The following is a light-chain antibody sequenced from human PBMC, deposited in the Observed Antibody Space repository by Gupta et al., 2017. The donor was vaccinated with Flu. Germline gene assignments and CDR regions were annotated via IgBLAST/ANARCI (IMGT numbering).Light chain of an antibody. CDR2: AAS. CDR3: RQDYNYPRT. J-gene: IGKJ1*01. CDR1: QGIRND. V-gene: IGKV1-6*01. Sequence: AIQMTQSPSSLSASVGDRVTIACRASQGIRNDLGWYQQKPGKAPKLLIYAASRLQSGVPSSFSGSGSGTDFTLTISSLQPEDFATYYCRQDYNYPRTFGQGTKVEIK.